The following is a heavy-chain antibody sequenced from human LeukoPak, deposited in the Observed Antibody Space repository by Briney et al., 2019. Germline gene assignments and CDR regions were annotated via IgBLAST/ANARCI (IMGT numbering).Heavy chain of an antibody. Sequence: GGSLRLSCAASGVIISSYAMSWLRQAPGKALEWVSAINGRGDNTYYADFVKGRFTISRDNTKSTVYVQMNSLRTEDTAVYYCAKDRVSPGFNWFDPWGQGTLVTVSS. D-gene: IGHD2/OR15-2a*01. V-gene: IGHV3-23*01. CDR2: INGRGDNT. CDR1: GVIISSYA. J-gene: IGHJ5*02. CDR3: AKDRVSPGFNWFDP.